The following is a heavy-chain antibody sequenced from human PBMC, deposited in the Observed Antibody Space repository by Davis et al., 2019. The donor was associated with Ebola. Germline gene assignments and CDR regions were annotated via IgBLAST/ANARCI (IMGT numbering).Heavy chain of an antibody. Sequence: GESLKISCAASGFTFSTYAMSWVRQAPGKGLEWVSGISGNGGSTYYADSVKGRFTISRDISKNTLYLQMNSLRAEDTAVYYCAKGGYGDLDDAFDIWGQGTMVTVSS. CDR3: AKGGYGDLDDAFDI. V-gene: IGHV3-23*01. D-gene: IGHD4-17*01. J-gene: IGHJ3*02. CDR1: GFTFSTYA. CDR2: ISGNGGST.